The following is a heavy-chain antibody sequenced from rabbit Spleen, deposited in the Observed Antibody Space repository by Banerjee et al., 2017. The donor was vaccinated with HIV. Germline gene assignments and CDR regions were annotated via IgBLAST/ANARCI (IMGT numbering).Heavy chain of an antibody. CDR2: IASGSSGYT. CDR1: GFSFRSSSY. V-gene: IGHV1S45*01. J-gene: IGHJ6*01. CDR3: ARDAGTSFSTYGMDL. Sequence: QEHLVESGGDLVKPGASLTLPCTASGFSFRSSSYMGWVRQAPGKGLELIACIASGSSGYTYSAAWATGRFSITKTSSTTVTLQMTSLTAADTAAYFCARDAGTSFSTYGMDLWGPGTLVTVS. D-gene: IGHD8-1*01.